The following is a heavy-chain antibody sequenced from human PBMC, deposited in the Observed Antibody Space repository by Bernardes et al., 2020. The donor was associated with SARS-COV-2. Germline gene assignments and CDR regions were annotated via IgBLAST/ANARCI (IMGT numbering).Heavy chain of an antibody. D-gene: IGHD2-2*01. CDR2: INPDGSAT. V-gene: IGHV3-74*01. CDR1: GFIFNNHW. Sequence: GGSLRLSCAVSGFIFNNHWMHWVRQIPGKGLVWVAQINPDGSATRYAESVKGRFIISRDNAKTTLYLQMSSLRGDDTALYSCVRGGLNYAYDYWGQVTLVTVSS. CDR3: VRGGLNYAYDY. J-gene: IGHJ4*02.